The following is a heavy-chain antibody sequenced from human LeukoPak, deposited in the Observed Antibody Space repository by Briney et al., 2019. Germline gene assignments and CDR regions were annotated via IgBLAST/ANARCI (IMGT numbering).Heavy chain of an antibody. V-gene: IGHV3-53*01. CDR3: ARVRDGDYYDY. CDR2: IYSGGST. J-gene: IGHJ4*02. CDR1: GLTVSRNY. D-gene: IGHD4-17*01. Sequence: PEGSLRLSCAASGLTVSRNYMSWVRQAPGQGLEWVSIIYSGGSTIYGDSVKGRFTISRDNSKNTLFLHMNSLRAEDTAVYYCARVRDGDYYDYWGQGTQVTVSS.